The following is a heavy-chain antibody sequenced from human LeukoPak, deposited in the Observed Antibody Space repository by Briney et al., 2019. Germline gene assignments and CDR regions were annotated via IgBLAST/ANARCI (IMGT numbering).Heavy chain of an antibody. CDR3: ARAKSSGWYFIDY. J-gene: IGHJ4*02. CDR2: ISSSSSTI. CDR1: GFTFSSYS. V-gene: IGHV3-48*01. Sequence: PGGSLRLSRAASGFTFSSYSMNWVRQAPGKGLEWVSYISSSSSTIYYADSVKGRFTISRDNSKNTLYLQMNSLRAEDTAVYYCARAKSSGWYFIDYWGQGTLVTVSS. D-gene: IGHD6-19*01.